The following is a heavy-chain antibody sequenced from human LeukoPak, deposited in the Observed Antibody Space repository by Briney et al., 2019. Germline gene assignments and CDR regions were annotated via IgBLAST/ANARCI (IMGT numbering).Heavy chain of an antibody. CDR3: AREVIYGAFDI. CDR1: GFTVSSNY. D-gene: IGHD2/OR15-2a*01. V-gene: IGHV3-53*01. Sequence: GGSLRLLCAASGFTVSSNYMSWVRQAPGKGLEWVSVIYNSGNTYNADSVKGRFTISRDNTKNTLYLQMSSLRADDTAVYYCAREVIYGAFDIWGQGTMVTVSS. J-gene: IGHJ3*02. CDR2: IYNSGNT.